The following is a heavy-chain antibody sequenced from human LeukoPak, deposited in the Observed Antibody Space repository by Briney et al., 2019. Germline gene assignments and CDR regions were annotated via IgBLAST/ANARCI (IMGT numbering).Heavy chain of an antibody. D-gene: IGHD2-21*02. CDR3: ARSAYCGGDCSSSYYYYYYMDV. V-gene: IGHV4-61*02. CDR1: GGSISSGSYY. J-gene: IGHJ6*03. Sequence: MASQTLSLTCTVSGGSISSGSYYWSWIRQPAGKGLEWIGRIYTSGSTNYNPSLKSRVTISVDTSKNQFSLKLRSVTAADTAMYYCARSAYCGGDCSSSYYYYYYMDVWGKGTTVTVSS. CDR2: IYTSGST.